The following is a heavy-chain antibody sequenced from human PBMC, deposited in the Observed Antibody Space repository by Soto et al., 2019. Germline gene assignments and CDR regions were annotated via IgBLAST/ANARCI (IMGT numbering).Heavy chain of an antibody. CDR3: ARGGDENRYYYYGMDV. Sequence: ASVKVSCKASGYTFTGYYMHWVRQAPGQGLEWMGWINPNSGGTNYAQKFQGWVTMTRDTSISTAYMELSRLRSDDTAVYYCARGGDENRYYYYGMDVWGQGTTVTVYS. J-gene: IGHJ6*02. CDR2: INPNSGGT. CDR1: GYTFTGYY. V-gene: IGHV1-2*04.